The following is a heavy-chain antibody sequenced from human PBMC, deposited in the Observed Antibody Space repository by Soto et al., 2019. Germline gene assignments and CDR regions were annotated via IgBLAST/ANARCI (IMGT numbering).Heavy chain of an antibody. J-gene: IGHJ4*02. Sequence: QVQLVESGGGFVKPGGSLRLSCATSGFKFNEYYMSWIRQAPGKGLEWVGYISGSETIINYAESVKGRFTISRDNTKNSLYMQMNSLRDEDTALYYCARDREGFSVFGWDEYWGQVTLVTVSS. CDR1: GFKFNEYY. V-gene: IGHV3-11*04. CDR3: ARDREGFSVFGWDEY. D-gene: IGHD6-6*01. CDR2: ISGSETII.